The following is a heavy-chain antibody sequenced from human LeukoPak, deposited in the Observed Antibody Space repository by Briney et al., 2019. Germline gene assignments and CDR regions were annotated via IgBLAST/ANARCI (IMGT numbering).Heavy chain of an antibody. V-gene: IGHV3-33*01. J-gene: IGHJ6*03. Sequence: PGRSLRLSCAASGFTFSSYGMHWVRQAPGKGLEWGAVIWYDGSNKYYADSVKGRFTISRDNSKNTLYLQMNSLRAEDTAVYYCARVTVTTETYYYYYMDVWGKGTTVTVSS. CDR2: IWYDGSNK. CDR3: ARVTVTTETYYYYYMDV. D-gene: IGHD4-17*01. CDR1: GFTFSSYG.